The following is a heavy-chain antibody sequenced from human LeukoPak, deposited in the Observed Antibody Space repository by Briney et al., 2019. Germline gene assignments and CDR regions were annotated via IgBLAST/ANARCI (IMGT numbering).Heavy chain of an antibody. V-gene: IGHV7-4-1*02. CDR3: ARFSGAQQLSPYYYYYFHMDV. CDR1: GYMFSSYG. Sequence: ASVKVSCKASGYMFSSYGMNWVRQAPGQGLEWLGWINTDTGNATYAQGFTGRFIFSLDTAVSTAYLQISSLKSEDTAVYYCARFSGAQQLSPYYYYYFHMDVWGKGTTVIVSS. CDR2: INTDTGNA. J-gene: IGHJ6*03. D-gene: IGHD6-13*01.